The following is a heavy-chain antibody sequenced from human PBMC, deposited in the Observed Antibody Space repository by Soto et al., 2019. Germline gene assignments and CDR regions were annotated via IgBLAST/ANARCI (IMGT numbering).Heavy chain of an antibody. J-gene: IGHJ4*02. V-gene: IGHV3-23*05. CDR1: GFTFSRYA. CDR2: FDNSDSRT. D-gene: IGHD5-18*01. Sequence: PGGSLRLSCTAFGFTFSRYAMNWVRQAPGKGLEWVSTFDNSDSRTYYTDSVKGRFTISRDNSRNTLFLQMDSLRPEDTAVYYCAKVRDTSMDMNFESWGRGTLVTVSS. CDR3: AKVRDTSMDMNFES.